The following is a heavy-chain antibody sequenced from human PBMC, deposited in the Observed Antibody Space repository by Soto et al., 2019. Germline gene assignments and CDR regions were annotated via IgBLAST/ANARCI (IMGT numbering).Heavy chain of an antibody. CDR3: AIVGSGSDAFDI. V-gene: IGHV3-30*04. CDR1: GFTFSSYA. J-gene: IGHJ3*02. CDR2: ISYAGSNK. Sequence: GGSLRLSCAASGFTFSSYAMQWVRQAPGKGLEWVAVISYAGSNKYYADSVKGRFTISRDNSKNTLYLQMNSLRAEDTAVYYCAIVGSGSDAFDIWGQGTMVTVSS. D-gene: IGHD3-3*01.